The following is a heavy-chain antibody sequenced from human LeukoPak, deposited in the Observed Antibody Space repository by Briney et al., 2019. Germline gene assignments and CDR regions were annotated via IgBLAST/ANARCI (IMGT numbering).Heavy chain of an antibody. CDR2: ISGSGGST. CDR3: AKHIGATIWFDL. Sequence: GGSLRLSCAASGFTFSSNAMSWVRQAPGKGLEWGSAISGSGGSTYYADSVQGRFTISSDNSKNTLYLHMNSLRAEDTAVYYCAKHIGATIWFDLWGQGTLVTVSS. V-gene: IGHV3-23*01. CDR1: GFTFSSNA. J-gene: IGHJ5*02. D-gene: IGHD5-12*01.